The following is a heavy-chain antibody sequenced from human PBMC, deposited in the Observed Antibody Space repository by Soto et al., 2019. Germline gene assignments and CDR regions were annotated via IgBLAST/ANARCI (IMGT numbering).Heavy chain of an antibody. CDR1: GYTFTNYA. Sequence: QVQLVQSGAEVKKPGASVKVSCKTSGYTFTNYAIHWVRQAPGHRLEWMGWINAGDGNTKYSQKFQGRVTITRDTSASTAYMELSSLRSEDAAVYYCARSGSCTSNSCYGGFDIWGQGTMVTVSS. V-gene: IGHV1-3*01. CDR3: ARSGSCTSNSCYGGFDI. D-gene: IGHD2-2*01. J-gene: IGHJ3*02. CDR2: INAGDGNT.